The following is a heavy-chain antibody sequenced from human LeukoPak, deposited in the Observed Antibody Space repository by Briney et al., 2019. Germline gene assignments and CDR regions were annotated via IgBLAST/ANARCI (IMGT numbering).Heavy chain of an antibody. D-gene: IGHD2/OR15-2a*01. V-gene: IGHV3-73*01. J-gene: IGHJ4*02. Sequence: PGGSLRLSCAASGLTFSGSAMHWVRQASGRGLEWVGRIRSKANSYATAYAASVKGRFTISRDDSKNTAYLQMNSLKTEDTAVYYCTRHGDFHIVDYWGQGTLVTVSS. CDR1: GLTFSGSA. CDR3: TRHGDFHIVDY. CDR2: IRSKANSYAT.